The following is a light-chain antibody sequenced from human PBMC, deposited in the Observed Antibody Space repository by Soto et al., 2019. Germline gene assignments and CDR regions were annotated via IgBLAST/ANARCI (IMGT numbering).Light chain of an antibody. J-gene: IGKJ5*01. CDR2: GAS. CDR1: QSVSSSY. CDR3: QQYGSSVIT. Sequence: EIVLTQSPGTLSLSPGERATLSCRASQSVSSSYLAWYQQKPGQAPRLLIYGASSRATGIPDRFSGSGSGTDFTLTISRLEPEDFAVSYCQQYGSSVITFGQGTRLEIK. V-gene: IGKV3-20*01.